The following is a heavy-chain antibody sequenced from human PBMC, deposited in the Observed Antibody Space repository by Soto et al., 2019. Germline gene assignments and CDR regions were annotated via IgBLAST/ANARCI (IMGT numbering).Heavy chain of an antibody. D-gene: IGHD5-18*01. J-gene: IGHJ4*02. Sequence: GGSLRLSCAASGFTFSSYGMHWVRQAPGKGLEWVAVISYDGSNKYYADSVKGRFTISRDNSKNTLYLQMNSLRAEDTAVYYCAKGAKGTRLYGYGLVGENYWGQGTLVPVSS. CDR2: ISYDGSNK. CDR1: GFTFSSYG. CDR3: AKGAKGTRLYGYGLVGENY. V-gene: IGHV3-30*18.